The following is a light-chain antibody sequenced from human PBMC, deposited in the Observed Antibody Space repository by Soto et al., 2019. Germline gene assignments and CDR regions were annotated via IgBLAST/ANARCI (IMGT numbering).Light chain of an antibody. CDR1: QAISKY. CDR3: QQSYSTPR. CDR2: DAS. J-gene: IGKJ4*01. Sequence: DIQMTQSPSSLSASLGDRVTITCQASQAISKYLHWYHQRPGKAPILVIYDASNLEAGAPSRFSGGGSGTSFTLTISSLQTEDIATYYCQQSYSTPRFGGGTKVEIX. V-gene: IGKV1-33*01.